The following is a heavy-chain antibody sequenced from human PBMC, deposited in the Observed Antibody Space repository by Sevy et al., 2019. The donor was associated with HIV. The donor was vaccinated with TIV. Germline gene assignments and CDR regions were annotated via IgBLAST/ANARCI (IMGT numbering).Heavy chain of an antibody. CDR2: LSFGCGKI. J-gene: IGHJ4*02. CDR1: GVDFSIYS. CDR3: AREGCTKPHDY. D-gene: IGHD2-8*01. V-gene: IGHV3-23*01. Sequence: GGSLRLSCAASGVDFSIYSMSWVRQAPGKGLEWVSTLSFGCGKINYADSVKGRFTISRDNSKSSVYLQMNNIRVEDTAVYYCAREGCTKPHDYWGQGNLVTVSS.